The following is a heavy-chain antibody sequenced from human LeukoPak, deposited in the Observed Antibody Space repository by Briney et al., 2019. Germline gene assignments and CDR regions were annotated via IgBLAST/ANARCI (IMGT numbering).Heavy chain of an antibody. J-gene: IGHJ6*03. CDR1: GFTFSSYA. CDR2: ISYDGSNK. V-gene: IGHV3-30*04. Sequence: PGRSLRLSCAASGFTFSSYAMYWVRQAPGKGLEWVAVISYDGSNKYYADSVKGRFTISRDNSKNTLYLQMNSLRAEDTAVYYCARDSQQLVPVYYRDFWGKGTTVTVSS. CDR3: ARDSQQLVPVYYRDF. D-gene: IGHD6-13*01.